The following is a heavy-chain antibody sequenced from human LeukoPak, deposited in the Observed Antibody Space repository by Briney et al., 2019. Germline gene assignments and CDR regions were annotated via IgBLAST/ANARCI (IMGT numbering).Heavy chain of an antibody. CDR2: ISYDGSNK. CDR1: GFTFSSYA. D-gene: IGHD1-1*01. V-gene: IGHV3-30-3*01. J-gene: IGHJ6*02. Sequence: GGSLRLSCAASGFTFSSYAMHWVRQAPGKGLEWVAVISYDGSNKYYADSVKGRFTISRDNAKNSLYLQMNSLRAEDTAVYYCAREVLEYYYYGMDVWGQGTTVTVSS. CDR3: AREVLEYYYYGMDV.